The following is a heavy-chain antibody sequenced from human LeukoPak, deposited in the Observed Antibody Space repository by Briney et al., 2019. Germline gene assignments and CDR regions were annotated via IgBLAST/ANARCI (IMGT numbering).Heavy chain of an antibody. V-gene: IGHV3-20*04. CDR3: ARDRGPYDSSGYYPYDAFDI. D-gene: IGHD3-22*01. CDR1: GFTFDDYG. Sequence: RSGGSLRLSCAASGFTFDDYGMTWVRQAPGKGLEWVSSINWNGGSTGYADSVKGRFTISGDNAKNSLFLQMNSLRAEDAALYYCARDRGPYDSSGYYPYDAFDIWGQGTMVTVSS. CDR2: INWNGGST. J-gene: IGHJ3*02.